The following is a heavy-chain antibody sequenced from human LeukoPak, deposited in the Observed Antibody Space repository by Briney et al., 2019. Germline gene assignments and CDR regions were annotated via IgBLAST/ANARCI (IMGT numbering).Heavy chain of an antibody. CDR3: AKDVGGDGDYFDY. V-gene: IGHV3-23*01. CDR1: GFPFSSSA. Sequence: GGSLRLSCAASGFPFSSSAMTWVRQAPGKGLEWVSTITDTGDSTHYADSVKGRFTFSRDNSKKSLYLQMNSLRAEDTAVFYCAKDVGGDGDYFDYWGQGTLVTVSS. CDR2: ITDTGDST. J-gene: IGHJ4*02. D-gene: IGHD3-16*01.